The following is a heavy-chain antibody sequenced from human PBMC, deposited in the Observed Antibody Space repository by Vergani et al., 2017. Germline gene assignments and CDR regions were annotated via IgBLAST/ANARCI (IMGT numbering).Heavy chain of an antibody. CDR2: IQFDGSNQ. Sequence: QVPVVESGGGVVQRGGSLRLPCATSGFPLRNHDMQWIRQGPGKGLEFVAFIQFDGSNQYYADSVKGRFTLSRDFSKITLYLQMNSLRTVDTATYYCAKHFRGWGIDYWGQGTQVIVSS. CDR1: GFPLRNHD. CDR3: AKHFRGWGIDY. J-gene: IGHJ4*02. D-gene: IGHD3-16*01. V-gene: IGHV3-30*02.